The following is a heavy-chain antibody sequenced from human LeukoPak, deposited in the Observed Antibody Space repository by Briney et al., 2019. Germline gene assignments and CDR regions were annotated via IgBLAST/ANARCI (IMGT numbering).Heavy chain of an antibody. Sequence: PSETLSLTCTVSGGSISSYYWSWIRQPPGKGLEWIGYIYYSGSTYYNPSLKSRVTISVDTSKNQFSLKLSSVTAADTAVYYCARAVPYFDYWGQGTLVTVSS. CDR2: IYYSGST. CDR3: ARAVPYFDY. CDR1: GGSISSYY. J-gene: IGHJ4*02. V-gene: IGHV4-59*12.